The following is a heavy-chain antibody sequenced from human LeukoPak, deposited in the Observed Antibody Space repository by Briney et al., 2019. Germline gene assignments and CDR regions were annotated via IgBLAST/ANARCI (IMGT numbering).Heavy chain of an antibody. CDR3: ARDLPYIVGAPA. V-gene: IGHV4-39*07. CDR2: IYYSGST. J-gene: IGHJ5*02. Sequence: SQTLSLTCTVSGGSISSGDYYWSWIRQPPGKGLEWIGSIYYSGSTYYNPSLKSRVTISVDTSKNQFSLKLSSVTAADTAVYYCARDLPYIVGAPAWGQGTLVTVSS. CDR1: GGSISSGDYY. D-gene: IGHD1-26*01.